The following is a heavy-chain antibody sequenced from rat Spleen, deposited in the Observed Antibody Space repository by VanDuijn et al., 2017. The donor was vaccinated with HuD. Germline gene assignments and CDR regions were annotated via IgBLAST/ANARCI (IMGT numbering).Heavy chain of an antibody. D-gene: IGHD1-1*01. CDR2: VNYDGIST. CDR1: GFIFSDYF. CDR3: ARHPDYSNYFDY. Sequence: EVQLVESDGGLVQPGRSLKLSCAASGFIFSDYFMAWVRQAPTKGLEWVATVNYDGISTSYRDSVKGRFTVSRDNAKSTLYLQMDSLRSEDTATYYCARHPDYSNYFDYWGQGVMVTVSS. V-gene: IGHV5-29*01. J-gene: IGHJ2*01.